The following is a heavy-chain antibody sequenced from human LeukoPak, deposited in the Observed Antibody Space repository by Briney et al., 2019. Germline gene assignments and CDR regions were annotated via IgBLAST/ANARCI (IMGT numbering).Heavy chain of an antibody. D-gene: IGHD3-22*01. Sequence: GGSLRLSCAASGFTFSSYGMHWVRQAPGKGLEWAAVIWYDGSNKYYADSVKGRFTISRDNSKNTLYLQMNSLRAEDTAVYYCARENYYDSSGYYYYFDYWGQGTLVTVSS. V-gene: IGHV3-33*01. J-gene: IGHJ4*02. CDR1: GFTFSSYG. CDR3: ARENYYDSSGYYYYFDY. CDR2: IWYDGSNK.